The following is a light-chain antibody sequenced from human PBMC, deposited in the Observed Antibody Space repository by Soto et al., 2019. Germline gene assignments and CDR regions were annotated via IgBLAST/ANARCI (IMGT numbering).Light chain of an antibody. J-gene: IGKJ1*01. V-gene: IGKV3-20*01. CDR3: QHYGSSLWT. Sequence: EIVLTQSPGTLSLSPGERATLSCRASQSVSSSYLAWYQQKPGQAPRLLIYGASSRATGIPDRFSGSRSGTDFTLTISRLEPEDFAVYYCQHYGSSLWTFGQGTKVEIQ. CDR1: QSVSSSY. CDR2: GAS.